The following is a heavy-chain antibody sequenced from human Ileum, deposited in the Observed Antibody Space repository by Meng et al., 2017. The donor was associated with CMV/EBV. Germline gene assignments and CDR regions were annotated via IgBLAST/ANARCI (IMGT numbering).Heavy chain of an antibody. Sequence: QAACSGLGKTSATLSLTWTVAGGSMSSYYWRWIRQSAGKGLEWVGRIHTSGRSNYNSSLKSRVTMSVDTSKNQFSMKLNSVTAADTAVYYCAREGPTDWGRALDYWGQGTLVTVSS. D-gene: IGHD7-27*01. CDR2: IHTSGRS. J-gene: IGHJ4*02. CDR1: GGSMSSYY. V-gene: IGHV4-4*07. CDR3: AREGPTDWGRALDY.